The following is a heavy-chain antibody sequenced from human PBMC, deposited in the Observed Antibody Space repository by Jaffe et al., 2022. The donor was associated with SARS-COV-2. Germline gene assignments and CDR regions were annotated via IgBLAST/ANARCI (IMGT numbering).Heavy chain of an antibody. CDR1: GFTFTNYW. J-gene: IGHJ5*02. CDR2: INQGGGEM. V-gene: IGHV3-7*03. Sequence: EVQLVESGGGLVQPGGSLRLSCVASGFTFTNYWMTWVRQGPGKGLEWVASINQGGGEMYYVDSVKGRFTISRDNTKNSLYLQMNGLRAEDTAVYHCARGIAAASWGQGALVTVSS. CDR3: ARGIAAAS. D-gene: IGHD6-25*01.